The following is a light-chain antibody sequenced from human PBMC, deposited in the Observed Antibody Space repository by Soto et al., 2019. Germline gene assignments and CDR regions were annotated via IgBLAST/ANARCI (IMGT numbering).Light chain of an antibody. CDR1: SSNIGSHT. Sequence: QPVLTQPPSASGTPGQRVTISCSGSSSNIGSHTVNWYQQLPGTAPKLLIYSNNQRPSGVPDRFSGSKSGTSASLAISGLQSEDEADYYCAAWDDSLNARVFGGGTKVTVL. V-gene: IGLV1-44*01. CDR2: SNN. J-gene: IGLJ3*02. CDR3: AAWDDSLNARV.